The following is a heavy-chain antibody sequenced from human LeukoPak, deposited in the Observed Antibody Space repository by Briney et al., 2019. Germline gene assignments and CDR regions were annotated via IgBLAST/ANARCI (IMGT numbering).Heavy chain of an antibody. D-gene: IGHD1-26*01. J-gene: IGHJ6*03. CDR3: ARGSGQERDYYYMDV. V-gene: IGHV4-59*12. CDR1: SGFITAYY. CDR2: VYYSGST. Sequence: SETLSLTCSVSSGFITAYYWSWIRQPPGKGLEWIGYVYYSGSTEYNPSLRSRVTISLDMSTHQFSLQLSSVTAADTAMYYCARGSGQERDYYYMDVWGKGTAVTVSS.